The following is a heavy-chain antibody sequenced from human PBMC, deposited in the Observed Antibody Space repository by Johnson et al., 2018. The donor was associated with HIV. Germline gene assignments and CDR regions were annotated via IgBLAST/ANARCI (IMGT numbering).Heavy chain of an antibody. CDR1: GFTFSSYA. Sequence: QVQLVESGGGVVQPGRSLRLSCAASGFTFSSYAMHWVRQAPGKGLEWVSLIWYDGSSKYYADSVKGRFTISRDNSKNALYLQMNSLRAEDTAVYYCAKVRSSSWYDAFDIWGQGTMVTVSS. CDR2: IWYDGSSK. CDR3: AKVRSSSWYDAFDI. V-gene: IGHV3-33*06. J-gene: IGHJ3*02. D-gene: IGHD6-13*01.